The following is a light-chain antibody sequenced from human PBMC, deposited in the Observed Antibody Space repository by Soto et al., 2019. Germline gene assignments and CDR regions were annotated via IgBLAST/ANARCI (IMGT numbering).Light chain of an antibody. CDR3: YSFTSGNTLYV. J-gene: IGLJ1*01. V-gene: IGLV2-14*01. CDR2: EVS. Sequence: QSVLTQPASVSGSPGQSITISCTGTSGDVGGYYYVSWYQQLPGKAPKLMISEVSNRPSGVSNRFSGSKSGNTASLSISGLPAEDEADYSCYSFTSGNTLYVFWTGTKVTVL. CDR1: SGDVGGYYY.